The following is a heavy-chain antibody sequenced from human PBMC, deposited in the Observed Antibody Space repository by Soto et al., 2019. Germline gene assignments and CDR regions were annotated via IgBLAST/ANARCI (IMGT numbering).Heavy chain of an antibody. D-gene: IGHD3-10*01. V-gene: IGHV4-39*01. CDR2: IYYSGST. J-gene: IGHJ6*02. Sequence: SETLSLSCTVSGGSISSSSYYWGWIRQPPGKGLEWIGSIYYSGSTYYNPSLKSRVTISVDTSKNQFSLKLSSVTAADTAVYYCASSYYYGSGSYSRYYGMDVWGQGTTVTGSS. CDR1: GGSISSSSYY. CDR3: ASSYYYGSGSYSRYYGMDV.